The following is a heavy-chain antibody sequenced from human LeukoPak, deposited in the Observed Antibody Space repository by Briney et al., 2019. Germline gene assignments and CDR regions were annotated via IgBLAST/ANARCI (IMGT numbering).Heavy chain of an antibody. D-gene: IGHD2-15*01. Sequence: ASVKVSCKASGYTFTGYYMFWVRQAPGQGLEWMGWINPNTGATKYGQNFQGRVTLTRDTSIRTTFRELSSLRSDDTAFYYCARDERFCNGDNHYPDLGYWGQGTLVTVSS. CDR1: GYTFTGYY. CDR3: ARDERFCNGDNHYPDLGY. CDR2: INPNTGAT. J-gene: IGHJ4*02. V-gene: IGHV1-2*02.